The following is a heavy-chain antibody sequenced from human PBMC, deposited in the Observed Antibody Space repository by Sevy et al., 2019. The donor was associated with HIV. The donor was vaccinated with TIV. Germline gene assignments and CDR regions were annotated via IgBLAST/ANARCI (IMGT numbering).Heavy chain of an antibody. CDR1: GYSFTSYW. V-gene: IGHV5-10-1*01. CDR2: IDPGDSYT. CDR3: ARGNCSSTSCYGAGQ. J-gene: IGHJ4*02. Sequence: GGSLRLSCKGSGYSFTSYWISWVRQMPGKGLEWMGRIDPGDSYTNYSPSFQGHVTISADKSISTAYLQWSSLKASDTAMYYCARGNCSSTSCYGAGQWGQGTLVTVSS. D-gene: IGHD2-2*01.